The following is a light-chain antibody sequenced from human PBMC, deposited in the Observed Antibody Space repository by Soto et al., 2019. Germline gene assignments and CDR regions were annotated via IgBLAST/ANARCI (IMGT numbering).Light chain of an antibody. J-gene: IGKJ1*01. CDR3: LQDYKYPRT. CDR2: AAS. Sequence: IQITQSASSLSASVGDRVTITCRASQSISSYLNWYQQKPGKAPKLLIYAASSLQSGVPSRFSGSGSGTDFTLTISSLQPEDFATYYCLQDYKYPRTFGQGTKVDIK. V-gene: IGKV1-39*01. CDR1: QSISSY.